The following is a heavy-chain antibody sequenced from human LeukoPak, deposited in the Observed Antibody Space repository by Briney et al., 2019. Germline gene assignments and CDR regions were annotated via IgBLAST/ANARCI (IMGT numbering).Heavy chain of an antibody. J-gene: IGHJ4*02. Sequence: PGRSLRLSCAASGFTFDDYAMHWVRQAPGKGLEGVAVISYDGSNKYYADSVKGRFTISRDNSKNTLYLQMNSLRAEDTAVYYCARSYYYGSGSYYFFDYWGQGTLVTVSS. V-gene: IGHV3-30-3*01. CDR2: ISYDGSNK. CDR1: GFTFDDYA. D-gene: IGHD3-10*01. CDR3: ARSYYYGSGSYYFFDY.